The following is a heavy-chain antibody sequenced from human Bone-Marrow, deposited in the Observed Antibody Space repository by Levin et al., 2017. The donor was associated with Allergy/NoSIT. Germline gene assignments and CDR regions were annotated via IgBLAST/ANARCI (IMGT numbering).Heavy chain of an antibody. CDR3: ARDHHRIKGEYYYYDYGMDV. D-gene: IGHD1-14*01. V-gene: IGHV3-33*01. J-gene: IGHJ6*02. CDR2: IWYDGSNK. Sequence: PGGSLRLSCAASGFTFSSYGMHWVRQAPGKGLEWVAVIWYDGSNKYYADSVKGRFTISRDNSKNTLYLQMNSLRAEDTAVYYCARDHHRIKGEYYYYDYGMDVWGQGTTVTVSS. CDR1: GFTFSSYG.